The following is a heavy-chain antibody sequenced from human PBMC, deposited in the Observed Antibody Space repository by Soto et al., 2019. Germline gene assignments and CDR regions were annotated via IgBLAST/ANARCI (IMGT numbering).Heavy chain of an antibody. J-gene: IGHJ4*02. CDR3: ARDSSPWLATGGGYDFDY. D-gene: IGHD6-19*01. Sequence: ASVKVSCKASGYTFTSYYMHWVRQAPGQGLEWMGIINPSGGSTSYAQKFQGRVTMTRDTSTSTVYMELSSLRSEDTAVYYCARDSSPWLATGGGYDFDYWCQGTLVTVSS. V-gene: IGHV1-46*01. CDR2: INPSGGST. CDR1: GYTFTSYY.